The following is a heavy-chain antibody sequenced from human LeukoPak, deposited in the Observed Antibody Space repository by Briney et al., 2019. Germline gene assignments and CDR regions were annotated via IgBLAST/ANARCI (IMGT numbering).Heavy chain of an antibody. CDR2: MNPNSGNT. D-gene: IGHD3-3*01. CDR1: XXTFTSYD. V-gene: IGHV1-8*01. J-gene: IGHJ5*02. Sequence: KXXXXTFTSYDIXWVRQATGXGLEWMGWMNPNSGNTGYAQKFQGRVTMTRNTSISTADMELSSLRSDDTAVYYCARGDFWNWFDPWGQGTLVTVSS. CDR3: ARGDFWNWFDP.